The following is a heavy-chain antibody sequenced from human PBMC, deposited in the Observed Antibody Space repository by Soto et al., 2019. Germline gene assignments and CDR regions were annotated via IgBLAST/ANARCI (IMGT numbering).Heavy chain of an antibody. D-gene: IGHD6-19*01. Sequence: GGSLRLSCAASEFTFSSYGMHWVRQAPGKGLEWVAVIWYDGSNTYYVDSVKGRFTISRDNSKNMLYLQMNSLRVEDTAVYYCARGTSAWRNALDIWGQGTMVTVSS. CDR3: ARGTSAWRNALDI. CDR1: EFTFSSYG. CDR2: IWYDGSNT. J-gene: IGHJ3*02. V-gene: IGHV3-33*08.